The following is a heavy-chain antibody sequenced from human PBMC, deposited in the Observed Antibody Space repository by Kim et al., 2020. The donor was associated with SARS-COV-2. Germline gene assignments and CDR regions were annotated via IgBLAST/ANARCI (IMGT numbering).Heavy chain of an antibody. J-gene: IGHJ3*02. V-gene: IGHV4-39*01. Sequence: SETLSLTCTVSGGSISSSSYYWGWIRQPPGKGLEWIGSIYYSGSTYYNPSLKSRVTISVDTSKNQFSLKLSSVTAADTAVYYCARPKQWLDRDDAFDIWGQGTMVTVSS. D-gene: IGHD6-19*01. CDR2: IYYSGST. CDR3: ARPKQWLDRDDAFDI. CDR1: GGSISSSSYY.